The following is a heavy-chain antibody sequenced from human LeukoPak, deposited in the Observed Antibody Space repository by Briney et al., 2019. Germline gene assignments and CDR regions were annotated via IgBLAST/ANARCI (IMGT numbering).Heavy chain of an antibody. D-gene: IGHD2-2*02. V-gene: IGHV3-30*02. Sequence: GSLRLSCAASGFTFSSYGMHWVRQAPGKGLEWVAFIRYDGSNKYYADSVKGRFTISRDNSKNTLYLQMNSLRAEDTAVYYCAKDYLGPAATPDYWGQGTLVTVSS. CDR3: AKDYLGPAATPDY. J-gene: IGHJ4*02. CDR2: IRYDGSNK. CDR1: GFTFSSYG.